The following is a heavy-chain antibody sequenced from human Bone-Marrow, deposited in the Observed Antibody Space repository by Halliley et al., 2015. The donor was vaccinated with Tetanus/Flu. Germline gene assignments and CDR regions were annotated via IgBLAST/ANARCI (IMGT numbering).Heavy chain of an antibody. V-gene: IGHV3-7*03. J-gene: IGHJ4*02. Sequence: AASGFTFSYYWMSWVRQAPGKGLEWVANIQQEGDEKNYVDSVKGRFTISRDNAKNSLFLQMNSLRAEDTAVYYRARDFDVVRGVMSPLDYWGQGALVTVSS. CDR3: ARDFDVVRGVMSPLDY. CDR1: GFTFSYYW. D-gene: IGHD3-10*01. CDR2: IQQEGDEK.